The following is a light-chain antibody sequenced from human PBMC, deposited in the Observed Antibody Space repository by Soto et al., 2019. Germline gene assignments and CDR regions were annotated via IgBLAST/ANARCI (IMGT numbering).Light chain of an antibody. Sequence: DSQMTQSPSSLSASVGDRVTITCRASQSSSSYLNWYQQKPGKAPQLLIYAASSLQSRVPSSFSGSRSGTDFTLTISSLQPEDFVTYYCQQSYSTPTFGPGTKVDIK. CDR1: QSSSSY. V-gene: IGKV1-39*01. CDR2: AAS. J-gene: IGKJ3*01. CDR3: QQSYSTPT.